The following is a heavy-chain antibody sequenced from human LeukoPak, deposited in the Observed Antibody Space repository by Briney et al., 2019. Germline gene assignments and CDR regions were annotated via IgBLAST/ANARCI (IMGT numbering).Heavy chain of an antibody. Sequence: PGGSLRLSCAASGFTFSNYAMSWVRQAPGKGLEWVSAFSGSGGSTYYADFVKGRFTISRDNSKNTLYLQMNSLRAEDTAVYYCAKDVGYCSSTTCYKPFDYWGQGTLVTVSS. D-gene: IGHD2-2*02. V-gene: IGHV3-23*01. CDR1: GFTFSNYA. CDR3: AKDVGYCSSTTCYKPFDY. J-gene: IGHJ4*02. CDR2: FSGSGGST.